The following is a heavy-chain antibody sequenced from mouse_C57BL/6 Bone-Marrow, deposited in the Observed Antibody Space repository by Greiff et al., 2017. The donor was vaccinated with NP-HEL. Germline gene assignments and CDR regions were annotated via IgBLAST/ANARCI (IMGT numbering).Heavy chain of an antibody. CDR1: YFAFMASA. D-gene: IGHD2-4*01. V-gene: IGHV1-49*01. Sequence: LVESGAELVRPGSSVKLSCKDSYFAFMASAMHWVKQRPGHGLEWIGSFTMYSDATEYSENFKGKATLTANTSSSSAYMELSSLTSEDSAVYYCAYYDYDDGGGYAMDYWGKGTSVTVSS. CDR2: FTMYSDAT. J-gene: IGHJ4*01. CDR3: AYYDYDDGGGYAMDY.